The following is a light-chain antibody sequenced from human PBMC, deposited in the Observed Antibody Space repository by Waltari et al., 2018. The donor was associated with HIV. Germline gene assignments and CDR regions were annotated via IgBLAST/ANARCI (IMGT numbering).Light chain of an antibody. Sequence: QSVLTQPPSASATPGQRVTISCSGTSSNIGSNFVFWYQQFPGTAPKLLMYKNNKRFAGVLDRFSVSKSGASASLAISWLQSEDEAVYYCAAWDDSLRGHVVFGGGTNLTV. CDR1: SSNIGSNF. CDR3: AAWDDSLRGHVV. V-gene: IGLV1-47*01. CDR2: KNN. J-gene: IGLJ2*01.